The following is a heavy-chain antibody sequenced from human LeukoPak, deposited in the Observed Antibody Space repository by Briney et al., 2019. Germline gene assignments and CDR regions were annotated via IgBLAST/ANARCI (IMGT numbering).Heavy chain of an antibody. CDR1: GFTFSSYA. J-gene: IGHJ3*02. V-gene: IGHV3-30-3*01. CDR2: ISYDKSNK. CDR3: ARSGVRWKWLLTYDAFEI. Sequence: PGGSLRLSCAASGFTFSSYAMHWVRQAPGKGLEWVALISYDKSNKYYADSVKGRFTISRDNSKNTLFVQMNSLRTEDTAVYYCARSGVRWKWLLTYDAFEIWAKGQWSPSLQ. D-gene: IGHD4/OR15-4a*01.